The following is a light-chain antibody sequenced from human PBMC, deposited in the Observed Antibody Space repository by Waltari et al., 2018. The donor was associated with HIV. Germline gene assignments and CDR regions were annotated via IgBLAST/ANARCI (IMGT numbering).Light chain of an antibody. CDR1: SLRSYY. J-gene: IGLJ1*01. V-gene: IGLV3-19*01. CDR2: GKN. CDR3: NSRDSSGNYV. Sequence: SSELTQDPAVSVALGQTVRLTCQGDSLRSYYASWYQQKPGQAPVLVIYGKNNRPSGIPDRFSGSSSGNTASLTITGAQAEDEADYYCNSRDSSGNYVFGTGTKVTVL.